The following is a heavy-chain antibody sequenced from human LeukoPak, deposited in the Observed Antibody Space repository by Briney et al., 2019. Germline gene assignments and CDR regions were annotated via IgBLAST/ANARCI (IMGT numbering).Heavy chain of an antibody. Sequence: PSETLSLTCTVSGGSISSYYWSWIRQPPGKGLEWIGYIYYSGSTNYNPSLKSRVTISVDTSKNQFSLKLSSVTAADTAVYYCARGRIPFRWSAAFDIWGQGTMVTVSS. J-gene: IGHJ3*02. V-gene: IGHV4-59*12. D-gene: IGHD2-15*01. CDR3: ARGRIPFRWSAAFDI. CDR1: GGSISSYY. CDR2: IYYSGST.